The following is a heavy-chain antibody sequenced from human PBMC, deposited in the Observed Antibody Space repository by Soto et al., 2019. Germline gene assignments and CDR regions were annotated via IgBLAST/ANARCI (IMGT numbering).Heavy chain of an antibody. D-gene: IGHD6-6*01. CDR2: IDPSDSYT. CDR1: GYSFTSYW. J-gene: IGHJ6*02. CDR3: ARLGYSSSPDYYYYSGMDV. V-gene: IGHV5-10-1*01. Sequence: GESLRVSCKGSGYSFTSYWISWVRQMPGKGLDWMGRIDPSDSYTNYSPSFQGHVTISADKSISTAYLQWSSLKASDTAMYYCARLGYSSSPDYYYYSGMDVWGQGTTVTVSS.